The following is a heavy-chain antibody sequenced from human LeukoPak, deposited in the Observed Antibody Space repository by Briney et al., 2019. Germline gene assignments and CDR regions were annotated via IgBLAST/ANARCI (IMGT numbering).Heavy chain of an antibody. CDR3: AKILSAAGTEY. J-gene: IGHJ4*02. CDR2: INDGGGDT. CDR1: GFTFNTFA. V-gene: IGHV3-23*01. Sequence: GGSLRLSCAASGFTFNTFAMSWVRQAPGKGLECVSIINDGGGDTYYADSVKGRFTISRDNSKNTLYLQMNGLRVEDTAMYYCAKILSAAGTEYWGQGTLVTVSS. D-gene: IGHD6-13*01.